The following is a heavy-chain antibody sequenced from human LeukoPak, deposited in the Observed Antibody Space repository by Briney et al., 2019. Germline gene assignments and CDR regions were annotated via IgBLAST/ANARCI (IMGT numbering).Heavy chain of an antibody. CDR2: TKQDGSER. Sequence: PGGSLRLSCAASGFTFSSYWMSWVRQAPGKGLEWVANTKQDGSERYYVDSVKGRFTISRDNAKNSLNLQMNSLRAEDTAIYYCARDKIVGATYFDYWGQGTLVTVSS. V-gene: IGHV3-7*01. D-gene: IGHD1-26*01. CDR1: GFTFSSYW. CDR3: ARDKIVGATYFDY. J-gene: IGHJ4*02.